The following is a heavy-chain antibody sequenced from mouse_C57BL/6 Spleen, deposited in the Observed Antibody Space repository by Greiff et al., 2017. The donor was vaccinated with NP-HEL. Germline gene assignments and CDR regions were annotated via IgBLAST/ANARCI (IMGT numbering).Heavy chain of an antibody. CDR1: GYTFTSYW. Sequence: QVQLQQSGAELVKPGASVKVSCKASGYTFTSYWMHWVKQRPGQGLEWIGRIHPSDSDTNYNQKFKGKATLTVDKSSSTAYMQLSSLTSEDSAVYYCAIATVVDWFAYWGQGTLVTVSA. V-gene: IGHV1-74*01. D-gene: IGHD1-1*01. CDR3: AIATVVDWFAY. J-gene: IGHJ3*01. CDR2: IHPSDSDT.